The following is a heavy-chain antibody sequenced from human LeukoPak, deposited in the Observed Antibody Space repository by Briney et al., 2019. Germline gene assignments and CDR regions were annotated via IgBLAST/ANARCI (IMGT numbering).Heavy chain of an antibody. V-gene: IGHV3-23*01. CDR3: AKDLGSGWYDPGYYFDY. J-gene: IGHJ4*02. CDR2: ISGSGGST. D-gene: IGHD6-19*01. Sequence: GGSLRLSCAASGFTFSSYAMSWVRQAPGKGLESVSAISGSGGSTYYADSVKGRFTISRDNSKNTLYLQMNSLRAEDTAVYYCAKDLGSGWYDPGYYFDYWGQGTLVTVSS. CDR1: GFTFSSYA.